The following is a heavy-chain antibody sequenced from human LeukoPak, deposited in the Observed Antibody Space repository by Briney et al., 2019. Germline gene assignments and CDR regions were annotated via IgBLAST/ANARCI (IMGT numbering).Heavy chain of an antibody. CDR1: GGSISSYY. V-gene: IGHV4-4*07. CDR3: ATTPYYDILTGYYYIDY. CDR2: IYTSGST. D-gene: IGHD3-9*01. Sequence: SSETLSLTCTVSGGSISSYYWSWIRQPAGKGLEWIGRIYTSGSTNYNPSLKSRVTISVDKSKNQFSLKLSSVTAADTAVYYCATTPYYDILTGYYYIDYWGQGTLVTVSS. J-gene: IGHJ4*02.